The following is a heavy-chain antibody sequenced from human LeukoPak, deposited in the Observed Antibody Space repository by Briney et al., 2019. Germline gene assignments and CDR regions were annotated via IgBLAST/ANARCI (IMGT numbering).Heavy chain of an antibody. J-gene: IGHJ4*02. CDR2: IYSGGAT. D-gene: IGHD5-24*01. CDR3: AIGRWLHFTYEIPPYYFDY. CDR1: GFTVSSNY. V-gene: IGHV3-53*05. Sequence: GGSLRLSCAASGFTVSSNYMSWVRQAPGKGLEWVSVIYSGGATYYTDSVKGRFTISRDNSKNTLYLQMNSLRSEDTAVYYCAIGRWLHFTYEIPPYYFDYWGQGTLVTVSS.